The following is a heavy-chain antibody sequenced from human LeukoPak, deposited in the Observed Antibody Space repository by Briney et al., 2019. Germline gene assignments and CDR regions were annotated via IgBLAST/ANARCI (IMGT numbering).Heavy chain of an antibody. D-gene: IGHD6-19*01. V-gene: IGHV3-21*01. J-gene: IGHJ6*04. CDR3: ARVVRVDGSGWYRFYYYGMDV. Sequence: GGSLRLSCAASGFTFSSYSMNWVRQAPGKGLEWVSSISSSSSYIYYADSVKGRFTISRDNAKNSLYLQMNSLRAEDTAVYYCARVVRVDGSGWYRFYYYGMDVWGKGTTVTVSS. CDR2: ISSSSSYI. CDR1: GFTFSSYS.